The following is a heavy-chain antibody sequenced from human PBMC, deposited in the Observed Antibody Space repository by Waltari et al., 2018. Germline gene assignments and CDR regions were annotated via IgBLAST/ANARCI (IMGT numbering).Heavy chain of an antibody. V-gene: IGHV1-69*18. CDR2: IIPIFGTA. Sequence: QVQLVQSGAEVTKPGSSVKVSCKASGGTFSSYAISWVRQAPGQGLEWMGRIIPIFGTANYAQKFQGRVTIIADESTTTAYMELSSLRSEDTAVYYCAGVAAAGTLNWFDPWGQGTLVTVSS. CDR1: GGTFSSYA. CDR3: AGVAAAGTLNWFDP. D-gene: IGHD6-13*01. J-gene: IGHJ5*02.